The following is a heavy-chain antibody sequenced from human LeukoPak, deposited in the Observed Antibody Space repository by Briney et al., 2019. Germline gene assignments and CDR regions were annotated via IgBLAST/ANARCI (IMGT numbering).Heavy chain of an antibody. CDR1: GFTFSSYA. Sequence: PGGSLRLSCAASGFTFSSYAMSWDRQAPGKGLEWVSGISGSGDSTHYVDSVKGRFTISRDNSRNTVYLQMSSLRGDDTAVYYCAKDSQGTYYGMDVWGQGTTVTVSS. V-gene: IGHV3-23*01. CDR2: ISGSGDST. J-gene: IGHJ6*02. D-gene: IGHD3-10*01. CDR3: AKDSQGTYYGMDV.